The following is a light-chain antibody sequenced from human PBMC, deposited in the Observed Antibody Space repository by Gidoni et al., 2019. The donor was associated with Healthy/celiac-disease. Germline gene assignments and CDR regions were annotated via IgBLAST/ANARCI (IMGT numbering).Light chain of an antibody. CDR2: GAS. J-gene: IGKJ5*01. CDR1: QSVSSN. CDR3: QQYNNWPPL. Sequence: EIVMTQSPATLSVSPGERATRSCRASQSVSSNLAWYQQKPGQAPRPLIYGASTRATGIPARFSGSGSGTEFTLTISSLQSEDFAVYYCQQYNNWPPLFGQGTRLEIK. V-gene: IGKV3-15*01.